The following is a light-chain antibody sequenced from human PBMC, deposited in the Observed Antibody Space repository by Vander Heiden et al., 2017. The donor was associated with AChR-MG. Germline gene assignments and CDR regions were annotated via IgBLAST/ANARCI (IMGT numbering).Light chain of an antibody. Sequence: QSALTQPASVSGSPGPSVTISCTGTNSDVGGYNYVSWYQQQPGKAPKLMIYEVNNRPSGVSNRFSGSKSGNTASLTISGLQAEDEADYYCSSFTSSSTLVLFGGGTKLTVL. J-gene: IGLJ2*01. CDR1: NSDVGGYNY. CDR3: SSFTSSSTLVL. CDR2: EVN. V-gene: IGLV2-14*01.